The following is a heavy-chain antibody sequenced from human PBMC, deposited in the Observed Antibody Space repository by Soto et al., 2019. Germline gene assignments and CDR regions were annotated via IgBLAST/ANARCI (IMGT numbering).Heavy chain of an antibody. CDR1: GFTFSTYL. V-gene: IGHV3-21*06. J-gene: IGHJ3*02. CDR2: IKSDSSSL. Sequence: VPLVESGGGLVKPGGSLRLSCAASGFTFSTYLMNWVRQAPGKGLEWVSSIKSDSSSLYYADSVKGRFTISRDNAKNSLHLQMNSLRVEDTATYFCARKPMTGSQSGAFDIWGQGTMVTVSS. D-gene: IGHD3-9*01. CDR3: ARKPMTGSQSGAFDI.